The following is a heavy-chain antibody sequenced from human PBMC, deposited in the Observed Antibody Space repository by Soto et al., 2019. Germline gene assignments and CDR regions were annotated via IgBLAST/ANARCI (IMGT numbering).Heavy chain of an antibody. D-gene: IGHD5-12*01. V-gene: IGHV3-66*01. CDR2: IYSGGST. CDR3: ARSPQNDGGSDYFYFVS. J-gene: IGHJ4*02. Sequence: GGSLRLSCAASGFTVSSNYMSWVRQAPGKGLEWVSVIYSGGSTYYADSVKGRFTISRDNSKNTLYLQMNSLRAEDTAVYYCARSPQNDGGSDYFYFVSRGQGIPVSVSP. CDR1: GFTVSSNY.